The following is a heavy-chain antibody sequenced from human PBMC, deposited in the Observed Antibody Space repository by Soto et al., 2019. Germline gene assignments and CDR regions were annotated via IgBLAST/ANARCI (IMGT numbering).Heavy chain of an antibody. V-gene: IGHV1-18*01. D-gene: IGHD1-1*01. CDR2: ISTYNSNT. CDR3: ARDLEPQYFDY. Sequence: QVQLVQSGAEVKKPGASVKVSCKTSGYTFTSYGLSWVRQAPGQGLEWMGWISTYNSNTRYAQKLQGRVTMTKDTATSTAYMELRSMRSDDTAVYYCARDLEPQYFDYWGQGTLVTVSS. CDR1: GYTFTSYG. J-gene: IGHJ4*02.